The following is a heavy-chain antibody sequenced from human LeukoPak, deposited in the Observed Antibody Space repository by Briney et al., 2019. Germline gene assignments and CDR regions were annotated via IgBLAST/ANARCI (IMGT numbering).Heavy chain of an antibody. Sequence: PGGSLRLSCAASGFTFSSYAMSWVRQAPGKGLEWVSAISGSGGSTYYADSVKGRFTISRDNSKNTLYLQMNSLRAEDTAVYYCAKDREGVEMATIVDYWGQGTLVTVSS. CDR2: ISGSGGST. D-gene: IGHD5-24*01. CDR1: GFTFSSYA. J-gene: IGHJ4*02. CDR3: AKDREGVEMATIVDY. V-gene: IGHV3-23*01.